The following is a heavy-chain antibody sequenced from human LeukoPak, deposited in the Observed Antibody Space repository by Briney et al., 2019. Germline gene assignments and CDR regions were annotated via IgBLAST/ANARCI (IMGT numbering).Heavy chain of an antibody. J-gene: IGHJ4*02. CDR3: ARENYGTTPDY. D-gene: IGHD1-7*01. CDR1: GYTFTGSY. CDR2: INPNSGGT. V-gene: IGHV1-2*02. Sequence: ASVKVSCKASGYTFTGSYMHWVRQAPGQGLEWMGWINPNSGGTNYAQKFQDRVTMTRGTSISTAYMELSRLRSDDTAVYYCARENYGTTPDYWGQGTLVTVSS.